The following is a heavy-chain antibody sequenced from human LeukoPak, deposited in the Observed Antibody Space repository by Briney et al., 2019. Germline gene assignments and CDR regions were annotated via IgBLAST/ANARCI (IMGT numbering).Heavy chain of an antibody. J-gene: IGHJ4*02. CDR3: ARAESSGLLLWFGELLFSY. Sequence: SETLSLTCTVSGGSISSGGYYWSWIRQHPGKGLEWIGYIYYNGSTYYNPSLKSRVTISVDTSKNQFSLKLSSVTAADTAVYYCARAESSGLLLWFGELLFSYWGQGTLVTVSS. CDR1: GGSISSGGYY. D-gene: IGHD3-10*01. V-gene: IGHV4-31*03. CDR2: IYYNGST.